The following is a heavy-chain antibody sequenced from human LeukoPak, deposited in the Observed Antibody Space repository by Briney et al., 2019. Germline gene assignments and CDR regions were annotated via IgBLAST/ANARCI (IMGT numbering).Heavy chain of an antibody. D-gene: IGHD3/OR15-3a*01. CDR3: ATGTSYRDSFDV. J-gene: IGHJ3*01. CDR1: GGTFNTYP. CDR2: IIPILSQS. Sequence: GASVKVSCKASGGTFNTYPINWVRQAPGQGLEWMGRIIPILSQSNYAQKFQGTVSITADEFTDTVNMELSSLGSEDTAVYYCATGTSYRDSFDVWGQGTKVTVSS. V-gene: IGHV1-69*11.